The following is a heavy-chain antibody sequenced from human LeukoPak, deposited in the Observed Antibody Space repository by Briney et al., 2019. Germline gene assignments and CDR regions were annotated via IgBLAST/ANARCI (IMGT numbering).Heavy chain of an antibody. Sequence: ASVDVSDKASGYTFTGYYMHWVRQAAGQELEWLGWINPNSGGTNYAQKSQGRVTMTRDTSISTAYMELSRLRSDDTAVYYCARDHSNWNYAPDFWGQGTLVIVSS. CDR1: GYTFTGYY. D-gene: IGHD1-7*01. CDR2: INPNSGGT. CDR3: ARDHSNWNYAPDF. V-gene: IGHV1-2*02. J-gene: IGHJ4*02.